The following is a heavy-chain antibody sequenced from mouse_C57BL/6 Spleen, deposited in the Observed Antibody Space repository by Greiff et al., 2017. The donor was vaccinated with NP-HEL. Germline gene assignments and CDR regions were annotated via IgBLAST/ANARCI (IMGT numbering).Heavy chain of an antibody. J-gene: IGHJ2*01. CDR1: GYTFTSYG. V-gene: IGHV1-81*01. CDR2: IYPRSGNT. Sequence: QVQLQQSGAELARPGASVKLSCKASGYTFTSYGISWVKQRTGQGLEWIGEIYPRSGNTYYNEKFKGKATLTVDKSSSTAYMQLSSLTSEDSAVYYCARGANWAFDYWGQGTTLTVSS. CDR3: ARGANWAFDY. D-gene: IGHD4-1*01.